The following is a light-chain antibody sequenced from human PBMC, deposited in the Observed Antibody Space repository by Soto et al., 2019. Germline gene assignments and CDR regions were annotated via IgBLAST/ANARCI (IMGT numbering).Light chain of an antibody. CDR3: QQSYSTPYT. V-gene: IGKV1-39*01. J-gene: IGKJ2*01. CDR2: AAS. Sequence: DIPMTQSPSSLSASVGDRVILTCRASQSISTYLNWFQQKPGKAPKLLIYAASNLQSGVPSRFSGSGSGTYFTLTVSSLQPEDFATYYCQQSYSTPYTVGQGTKVEIK. CDR1: QSISTY.